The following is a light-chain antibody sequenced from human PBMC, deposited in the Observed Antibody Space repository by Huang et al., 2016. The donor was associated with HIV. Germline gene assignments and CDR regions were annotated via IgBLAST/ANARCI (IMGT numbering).Light chain of an antibody. J-gene: IGKJ2*03. CDR3: QQYSGGYS. V-gene: IGKV3-15*01. Sequence: EIVLTQSPATLSVSPGERATLSCRASQSVSNYLAWYQQRHGQAPRLLIYGASTRATGVPARFSGSGSGTEFTLTISGLQSGDFAVYYCQQYSGGYSFGQGTKVDIK. CDR1: QSVSNY. CDR2: GAS.